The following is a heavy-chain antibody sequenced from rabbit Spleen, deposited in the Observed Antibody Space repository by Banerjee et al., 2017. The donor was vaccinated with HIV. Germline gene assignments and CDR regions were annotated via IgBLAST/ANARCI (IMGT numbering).Heavy chain of an antibody. CDR3: VRVDSGVDYIVL. J-gene: IGHJ4*01. CDR2: INAVTGKA. CDR1: GFSFSDSYD. V-gene: IGHV1S45*01. Sequence: QQQLEESGGGLVKPGGTLTLTCKASGFSFSDSYDMCWVRQAPGKGLEWIACINAVTGKAVYASWAKGRYTFSKTSSTTVTLQMTSLTAADTATYFCVRVDSGVDYIVLWGPGTLVTVS. D-gene: IGHD1-1*01.